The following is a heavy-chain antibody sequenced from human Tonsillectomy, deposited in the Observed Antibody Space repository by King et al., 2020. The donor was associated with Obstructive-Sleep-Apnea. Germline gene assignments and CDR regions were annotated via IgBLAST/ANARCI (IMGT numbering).Heavy chain of an antibody. CDR1: GFTFSSYA. CDR3: ARDVTWRGYYDSSGYSDY. V-gene: IGHV3-30*04. Sequence: HVQLVESGGGVVQPGRSLRLSCAASGFTFSSYAMHWVRQAPGKGLEWVAGISYDGSNKYYADSVKGRFTISRDNSKNTLYLQMNSLRAEDTAVYYCARDVTWRGYYDSSGYSDYWGQGTLVTVSS. J-gene: IGHJ4*02. CDR2: ISYDGSNK. D-gene: IGHD3-22*01.